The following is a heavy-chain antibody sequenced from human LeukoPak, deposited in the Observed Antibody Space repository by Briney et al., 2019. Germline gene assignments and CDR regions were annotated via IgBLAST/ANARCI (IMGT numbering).Heavy chain of an antibody. Sequence: SETLSLTCAVYGGSLNGYYWSWIRQPPGKGLEWIGEIYHSGSTNYNPSLKSRVTISVDKSKNQFSLKLSSVTAADTAVYYCARGDDPYSSSWYWFDPWGQGTLVTVSS. CDR1: GGSLNGYY. J-gene: IGHJ5*02. V-gene: IGHV4-34*01. D-gene: IGHD6-13*01. CDR2: IYHSGST. CDR3: ARGDDPYSSSWYWFDP.